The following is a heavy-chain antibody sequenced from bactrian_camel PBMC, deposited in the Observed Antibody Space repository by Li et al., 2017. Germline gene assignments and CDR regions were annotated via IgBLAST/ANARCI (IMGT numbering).Heavy chain of an antibody. Sequence: DVQLVESGGGSVQIGGSLRVTCVYSGYTYNTACLGWFRQAPGKEREGVATITLETGNTDYADSVKGRFTISQDNAKNTVYLQMNSLKPEDTAMYYCAARGPYCYTKLSVRDFTYWGQG. D-gene: IGHD2*01. J-gene: IGHJ6*01. CDR3: AARGPYCYTKLSVRDFTY. CDR2: ITLETGNT. V-gene: IGHV3S40*01. CDR1: GYTYNTAC.